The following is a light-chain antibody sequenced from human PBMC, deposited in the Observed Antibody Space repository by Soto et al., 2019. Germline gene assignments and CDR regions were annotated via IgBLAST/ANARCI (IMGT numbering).Light chain of an antibody. J-gene: IGKJ1*01. CDR2: DAS. Sequence: DIQMTQSPSALSASVGDRVTITCRASQSITNYLNWYQHKPGKAPKLLIYDASSLESGVPSRVSGSGSGTEFTLTISSLQPDDFATYYCQQYNSYSRTFGQGTKVDI. CDR1: QSITNY. CDR3: QQYNSYSRT. V-gene: IGKV1-5*01.